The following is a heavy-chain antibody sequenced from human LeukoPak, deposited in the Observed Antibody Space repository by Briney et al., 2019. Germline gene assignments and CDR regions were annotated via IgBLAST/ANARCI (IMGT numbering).Heavy chain of an antibody. D-gene: IGHD3-22*01. CDR2: IYTSGST. CDR3: AREMWGYDSSGYYYYFDY. J-gene: IGHJ4*02. CDR1: GGSISSGSYC. V-gene: IGHV4-61*02. Sequence: PSETLSLTCTVSGGSISSGSYCWSWIRQPAGKGLEWIGRIYTSGSTDYNPSLKSRVTISVDTSKSQFSLKLSSVTAADTAVYYCAREMWGYDSSGYYYYFDYWGQGTLVTVSS.